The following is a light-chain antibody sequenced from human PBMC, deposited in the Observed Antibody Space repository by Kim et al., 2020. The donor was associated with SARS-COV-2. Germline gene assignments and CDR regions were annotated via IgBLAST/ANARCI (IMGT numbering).Light chain of an antibody. V-gene: IGLV3-21*04. CDR1: NIGSKS. Sequence: VAPGKTARSTCGGNNIGSKSVHWYQQKPGQAPVLVIYYDSDRPSGIPERFSGSNSGNTATLTISRVEAGDEADYYCQVWDSSSGGVFGGGTQLTVL. CDR2: YDS. J-gene: IGLJ3*02. CDR3: QVWDSSSGGV.